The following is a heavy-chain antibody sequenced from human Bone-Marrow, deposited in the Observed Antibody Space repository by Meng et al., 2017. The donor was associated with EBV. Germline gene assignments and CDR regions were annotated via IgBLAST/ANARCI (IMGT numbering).Heavy chain of an antibody. V-gene: IGHV4-61*01. Sequence: QGQLRESGLGVVKPSETLSLTCAVSGASVIGGTCHWSWIRQPPGKELEWIGYIYDGGTTIYNPSLKSRVTILVDASKNQFSLKLSSVTTADTAVYYCAKSRSSTPGVVDYWGQGTLVTVSS. CDR1: GASVIGGTCH. J-gene: IGHJ4*02. CDR2: IYDGGTT. D-gene: IGHD3-10*01. CDR3: AKSRSSTPGVVDY.